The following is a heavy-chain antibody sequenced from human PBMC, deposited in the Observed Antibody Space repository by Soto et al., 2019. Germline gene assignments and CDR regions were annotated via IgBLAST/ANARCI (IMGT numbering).Heavy chain of an antibody. Sequence: QITLKESGPTLVKPTQTLTLTCTFSGFSLTTNGVGVGWFRQPPGKALEWLELIYWYDAERYRSSLKSRLPITRDTSKNQVLLTVAHVEPAHTATYVCRRKISYLRDGSSYNDSSDLWGAATMVTVSS. CDR3: RRKISYLRDGSSYNDSSDL. D-gene: IGHD2-15*01. V-gene: IGHV2-5*01. CDR2: IYWYDAE. CDR1: GFSLTTNGVG. J-gene: IGHJ3*01.